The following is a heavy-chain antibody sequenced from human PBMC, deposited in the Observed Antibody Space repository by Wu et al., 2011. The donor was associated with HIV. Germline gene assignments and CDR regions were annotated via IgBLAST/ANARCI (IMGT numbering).Heavy chain of an antibody. Sequence: QVQLVQSGAEVKKPGSSVKVSCKASGDSLTKYAFSWVRQAPGQGLEWMGGIIPNSGTTNYARKFQGRFTVTADTSTTTVHMELRSLRSEDTAVYYCARSGEAAEYYYYYMNVWGQRDHSHHLL. CDR1: GDSLTKYA. V-gene: IGHV1-69*06. J-gene: IGHJ6*03. D-gene: IGHD2-15*01. CDR2: IIPNSGTT. CDR3: ARSGEAAEYYYYYMNV.